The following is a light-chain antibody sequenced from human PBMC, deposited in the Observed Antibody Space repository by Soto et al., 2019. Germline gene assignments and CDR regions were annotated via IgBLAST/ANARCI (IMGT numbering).Light chain of an antibody. CDR2: GAS. V-gene: IGKV1-39*01. CDR1: QSISSH. Sequence: IPMTPSPPSLSASVGDRGTNPCPASQSISSHLNWYQQKPGKAPKLLIYGASTLQSGVPSRFSGSGSGTDFTLTISSLQSEDFATYYCQQSYSTPQTFGQGTKVDIK. CDR3: QQSYSTPQT. J-gene: IGKJ1*01.